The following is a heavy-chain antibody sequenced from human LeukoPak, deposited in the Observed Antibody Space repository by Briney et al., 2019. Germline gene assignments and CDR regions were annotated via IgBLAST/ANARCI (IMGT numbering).Heavy chain of an antibody. CDR2: ISGSGGST. CDR3: IAAAGGSRRFDY. V-gene: IGHV3-23*01. CDR1: GFTFSSYA. J-gene: IGHJ4*02. Sequence: GGTLRLSCAASGFTFSSYAMSWVRQAPGKGLEWVSAISGSGGSTYYADSVKGRFTISRDNSKNTLYLQMNSLRAEDTAVYYCIAAAGGSRRFDYWGQGTLVTVSS. D-gene: IGHD6-13*01.